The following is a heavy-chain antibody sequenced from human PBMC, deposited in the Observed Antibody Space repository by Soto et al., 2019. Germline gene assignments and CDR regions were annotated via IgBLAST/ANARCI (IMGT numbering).Heavy chain of an antibody. CDR2: TYYRSKWYN. J-gene: IGHJ5*02. V-gene: IGHV6-1*01. Sequence: QVQLQQSGPGLVKPSQTLSLTCAISGDSVSSNSAAWNWIRQSPSRGLEWLGRTYYRSKWYNDYAVSVKSRITINPDTCKNQFSLQLNSVTPEDTAVYYCARENPIYDYVWGSYRFLGWFDPWGQGTLVTVSS. CDR3: ARENPIYDYVWGSYRFLGWFDP. CDR1: GDSVSSNSAA. D-gene: IGHD3-16*02.